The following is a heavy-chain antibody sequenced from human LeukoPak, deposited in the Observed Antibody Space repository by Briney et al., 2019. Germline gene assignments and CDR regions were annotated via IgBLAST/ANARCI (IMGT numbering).Heavy chain of an antibody. Sequence: PGGSLRLSCAASGFTFSSYSMNWVRQAPGKGLEWVSSISSSSSYIYYADSVKGRFTISRDNAKNSLYLQMNSLRAEDTAVYYCARVPRRDYYDGDPWGQGTLVTVSS. CDR1: GFTFSSYS. CDR2: ISSSSSYI. J-gene: IGHJ5*02. CDR3: ARVPRRDYYDGDP. D-gene: IGHD3-22*01. V-gene: IGHV3-21*01.